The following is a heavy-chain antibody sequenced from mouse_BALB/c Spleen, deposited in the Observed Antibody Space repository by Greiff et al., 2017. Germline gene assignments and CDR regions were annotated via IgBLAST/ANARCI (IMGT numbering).Heavy chain of an antibody. CDR2: ISDGGSYT. Sequence: EVKVVESGGGLVKPGGSLKLSCAASGFTFSDYYMYWVRQTPEKRLEWVATISDGGSYTYYPDSVKGRFTISRDNAKNNLYLQMSSLKSEDTAMYYCARDHDAMDYWGQGTSVTVSS. CDR1: GFTFSDYY. V-gene: IGHV5-4*02. CDR3: ARDHDAMDY. J-gene: IGHJ4*01.